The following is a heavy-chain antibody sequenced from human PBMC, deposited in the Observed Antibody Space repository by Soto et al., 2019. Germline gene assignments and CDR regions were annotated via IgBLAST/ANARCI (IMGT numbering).Heavy chain of an antibody. CDR1: GGSISSSNYY. CDR2: IYYSGST. Sequence: SETLSLTCTVSGGSISSSNYYWGWIRQPPGKGLEWIGNIYYSGSTYYNPSLKSRVTISVDTSKNQFSLKLSSVTAADTAVYYCARRGSGRYSDYWGQGTLVTVS. J-gene: IGHJ4*02. CDR3: ARRGSGRYSDY. V-gene: IGHV4-39*01. D-gene: IGHD1-26*01.